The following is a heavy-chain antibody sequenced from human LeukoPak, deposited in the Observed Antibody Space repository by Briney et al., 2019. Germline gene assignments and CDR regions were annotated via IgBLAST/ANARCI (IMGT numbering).Heavy chain of an antibody. CDR3: ARDGDGYNHY. Sequence: SETLSLTCTVSGGSLSSGDYYWSWIRQPPGKGLEWIGYIYYSGSTYYNPSLKSRVTISVDTSKNQFSLKLSSVTAADTAVYYCARDGDGYNHYWGQGTLVTVSS. CDR1: GGSLSSGDYY. J-gene: IGHJ4*02. CDR2: IYYSGST. D-gene: IGHD5-24*01. V-gene: IGHV4-30-4*08.